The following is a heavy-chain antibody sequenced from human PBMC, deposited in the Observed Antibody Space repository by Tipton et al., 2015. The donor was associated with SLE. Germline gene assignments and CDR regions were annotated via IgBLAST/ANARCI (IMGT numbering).Heavy chain of an antibody. D-gene: IGHD6-6*01. CDR2: IYYSGST. J-gene: IGHJ4*02. V-gene: IGHV4-39*07. CDR3: ARARGLYSSSSYGDY. Sequence: GLVKPSETLSLTCTVSGGSISSSSYYWGWIRQPPGKGLEWIGSIYYSGSTYYNPSLKSRVTISVDTSKNQFSLKLSSVTAADTAVYYCARARGLYSSSSYGDYWGQGTLVTVSS. CDR1: GGSISSSSYY.